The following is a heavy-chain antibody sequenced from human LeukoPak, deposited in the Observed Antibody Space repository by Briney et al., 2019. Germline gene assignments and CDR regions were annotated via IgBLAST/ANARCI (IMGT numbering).Heavy chain of an antibody. CDR2: FHNSGTS. V-gene: IGHV4-59*01. Sequence: SETLSLTCTVSDDSISDYYRGWIRQPPGKGLEWIGYFHNSGTSTYNPSLKSRVTISADTSKNQFSLKLNSLTTADTAVYYCARANYGGNSGVFDYWGQGTLVTVSS. D-gene: IGHD4-23*01. J-gene: IGHJ4*02. CDR3: ARANYGGNSGVFDY. CDR1: DDSISDYY.